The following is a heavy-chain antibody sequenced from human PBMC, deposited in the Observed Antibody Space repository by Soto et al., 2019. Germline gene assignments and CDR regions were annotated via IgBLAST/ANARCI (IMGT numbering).Heavy chain of an antibody. V-gene: IGHV1-18*04. D-gene: IGHD6-19*01. Sequence: QVQLVQSGAEVKKPGASVKVSCKASGYTFSSNGVSWVRQAPGQGLEWMGWISTFNGNAHYAQTFQGRVTMTTDTSTNTAYMELTSLSSDDTAVYYCARLHGYSSGWYDYWGQGTLVTVSS. CDR1: GYTFSSNG. J-gene: IGHJ4*02. CDR2: ISTFNGNA. CDR3: ARLHGYSSGWYDY.